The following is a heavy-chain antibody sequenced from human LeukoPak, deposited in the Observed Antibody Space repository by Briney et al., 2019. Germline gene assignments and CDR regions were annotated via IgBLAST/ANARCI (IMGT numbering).Heavy chain of an antibody. CDR3: ARGDYDFWSGYPPHYYFDY. D-gene: IGHD3-3*01. Sequence: GGSLRLSCAASGFTFSSYWMSWVRQAPGKGLEWVANIKQDGSEKYYVDSVKGRFTISRDNAKNSLYLQMNSLRAEDTAVYYCARGDYDFWSGYPPHYYFDYWGQGTLVTVSS. J-gene: IGHJ4*02. CDR1: GFTFSSYW. CDR2: IKQDGSEK. V-gene: IGHV3-7*01.